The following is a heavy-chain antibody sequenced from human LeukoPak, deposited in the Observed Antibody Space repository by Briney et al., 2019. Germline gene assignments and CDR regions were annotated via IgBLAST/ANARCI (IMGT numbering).Heavy chain of an antibody. J-gene: IGHJ4*02. CDR1: GFTFSSHS. V-gene: IGHV3-48*01. Sequence: GGSLRLSCAASGFTFSSHSMNWVRQAPGKGLEWVSYISSSSSTIYYADSVKGRFTISRDNAKNSLYLQMNSLRAEDTAVYYCAREVVGATSIFDYWGQGTLVTVSS. CDR2: ISSSSSTI. CDR3: AREVVGATSIFDY. D-gene: IGHD1-26*01.